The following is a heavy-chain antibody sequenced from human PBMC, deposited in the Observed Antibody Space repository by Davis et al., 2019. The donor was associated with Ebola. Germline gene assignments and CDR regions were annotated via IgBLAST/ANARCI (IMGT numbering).Heavy chain of an antibody. D-gene: IGHD3-10*01. CDR2: IYHSGST. Sequence: SETLSLTCAVSGGSISSGGYSWSWIRQPPGKGLEWIGYIYHSGSTYYNPSLKSRVTISVDRSKNQFSLKLSSVTAADTAVYYCARNYGSGSYPFDYWGQGTLVTVSS. CDR3: ARNYGSGSYPFDY. V-gene: IGHV4-30-2*01. J-gene: IGHJ4*02. CDR1: GGSISSGGYS.